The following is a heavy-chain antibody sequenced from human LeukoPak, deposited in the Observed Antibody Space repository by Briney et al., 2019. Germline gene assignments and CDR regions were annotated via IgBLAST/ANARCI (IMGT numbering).Heavy chain of an antibody. V-gene: IGHV3-23*01. CDR1: GFTFSSYG. D-gene: IGHD5-12*01. J-gene: IGHJ4*02. CDR3: VNPGRKGYSGYDVFDY. Sequence: GGSLRLSCAASGFTFSSYGLHWVRQAPGKGLEWVSAISGSGGSTYYADSVKGRFTISRDNSKNTLYLQMNSVRAEDTAVYYCVNPGRKGYSGYDVFDYWGQGTLVTVSS. CDR2: ISGSGGST.